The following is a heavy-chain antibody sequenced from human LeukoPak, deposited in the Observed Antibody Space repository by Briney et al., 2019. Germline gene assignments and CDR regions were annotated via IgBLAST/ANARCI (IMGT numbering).Heavy chain of an antibody. V-gene: IGHV4-34*01. D-gene: IGHD1-26*01. CDR3: ARDRTTGSSNYYYYGLDV. J-gene: IGHJ6*02. CDR2: VYYSGYT. Sequence: SETLSLTCAVYGGSFSGYYWSWIRQPPGKGLEWIGSVYYSGYTYYNPSLKSRVTISVDTSKNQFSLKLSSVTAADTAVYYCARDRTTGSSNYYYYGLDVWGQGTTVTVSS. CDR1: GGSFSGYY.